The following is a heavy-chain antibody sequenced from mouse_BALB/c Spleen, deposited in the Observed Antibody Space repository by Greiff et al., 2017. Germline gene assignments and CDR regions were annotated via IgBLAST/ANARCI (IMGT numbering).Heavy chain of an antibody. CDR2: IWWNDDK. Sequence: QVQLKQSGPGILQPSQTLSLTCSFSGFSLSTSGMSVGWIRQPSGKGLEWLAHIWWNDDKYYNPALKSRLTISKDTSNNQVFLKIASVVTADTATYYCAREGQLGAMDYWGQGTSVTVSS. D-gene: IGHD3-1*01. CDR3: AREGQLGAMDY. J-gene: IGHJ4*01. V-gene: IGHV8-8*01. CDR1: GFSLSTSGMS.